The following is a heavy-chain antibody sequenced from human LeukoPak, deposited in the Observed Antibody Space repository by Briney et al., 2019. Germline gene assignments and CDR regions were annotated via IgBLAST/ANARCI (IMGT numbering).Heavy chain of an antibody. CDR3: ARERQQLVHDYFDY. V-gene: IGHV3-11*01. CDR2: ISSSGSTI. J-gene: IGHJ4*02. D-gene: IGHD6-13*01. CDR1: GFTLSTYA. Sequence: GGSLRLSCAASGFTLSTYAMSWVRQTPGKGLEWVSYISSSGSTIYYADSVKGRFTISRDNAKNSLYLQMNSLRAEDTAVYYCARERQQLVHDYFDYWGQGTLVTVSS.